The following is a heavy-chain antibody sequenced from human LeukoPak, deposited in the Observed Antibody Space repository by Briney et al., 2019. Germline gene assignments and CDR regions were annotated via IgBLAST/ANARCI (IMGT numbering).Heavy chain of an antibody. D-gene: IGHD2-2*01. CDR1: GGTFSSYA. CDR3: ARGGCSSTSCPIDY. Sequence: VASVKVSCKASGGTFSSYAISWVRQAPGQGLEWMGGIIPIFGTANYAQKFQGRVTITADESTSIAYMELSSLRSEDTAVYYCARGGCSSTSCPIDYWGQGTLVTVSS. V-gene: IGHV1-69*13. CDR2: IIPIFGTA. J-gene: IGHJ4*02.